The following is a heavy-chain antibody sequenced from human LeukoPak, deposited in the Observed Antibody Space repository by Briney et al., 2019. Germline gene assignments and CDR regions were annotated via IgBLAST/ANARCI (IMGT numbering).Heavy chain of an antibody. CDR1: GGSISSYY. J-gene: IGHJ4*02. D-gene: IGHD3-3*01. CDR3: ARSFDFWSGYLEY. Sequence: SETLSLTCTVSGGSISSYYWTWIRQPPGKGLEWIGYMYDNGSTNYNSSLKSRVTISGDTSKNQFSLKPSSVTAADTAVYFCARSFDFWSGYLEYWGQGTLVTVSS. V-gene: IGHV4-59*01. CDR2: MYDNGST.